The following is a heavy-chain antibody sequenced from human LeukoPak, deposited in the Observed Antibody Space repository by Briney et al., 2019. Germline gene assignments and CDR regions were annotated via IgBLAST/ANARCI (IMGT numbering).Heavy chain of an antibody. J-gene: IGHJ6*03. D-gene: IGHD4-17*01. CDR1: GYTVTGYY. V-gene: IGHV1-2*02. CDR3: EGGARPDYGDIYYYYYYMDV. CDR2: SNPNSGGT. Sequence: GASVKVSCKASGYTVTGYYMHWGRQAPGQGIELMGWSNPNSGGTNYAQKFQVRGTMTRDTSISTGYMELSRVRSDAATVYYLEGGARPDYGDIYYYYYYMDVWGKGTTVTVSS.